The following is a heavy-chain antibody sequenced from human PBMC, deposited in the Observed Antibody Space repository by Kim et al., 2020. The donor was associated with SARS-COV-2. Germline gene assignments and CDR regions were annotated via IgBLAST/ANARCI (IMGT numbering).Heavy chain of an antibody. V-gene: IGHV3-23*01. Sequence: GGSLRLSCAASGFIFNNYAMGWVRRAPGKGLEWVSSISGRGGNTYYAGSVRGRVTISRDNAGDTVYLQLHSLTADDAAVYHCVRDRVLSGSSLVDHWGLGTPVVVSS. CDR2: ISGRGGNT. D-gene: IGHD3-3*01. J-gene: IGHJ4*02. CDR1: GFIFNNYA. CDR3: VRDRVLSGSSLVDH.